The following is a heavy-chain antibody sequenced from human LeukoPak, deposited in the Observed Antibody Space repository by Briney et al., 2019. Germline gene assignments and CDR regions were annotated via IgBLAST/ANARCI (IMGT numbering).Heavy chain of an antibody. Sequence: ASVKVSCKVSGYTLTELSMHWVRQAPGKGLEWMGGFDPEDGETIYAQKFQGRVTMTEDTSTDTAYMELSSLRSEDTAVYYCATDRSSGGYKIDAFDIWGQGTMVTVSS. V-gene: IGHV1-24*01. CDR1: GYTLTELS. CDR3: ATDRSSGGYKIDAFDI. CDR2: FDPEDGET. J-gene: IGHJ3*02. D-gene: IGHD3-10*01.